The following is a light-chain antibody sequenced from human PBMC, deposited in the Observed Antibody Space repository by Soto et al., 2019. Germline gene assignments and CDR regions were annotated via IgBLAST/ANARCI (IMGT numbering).Light chain of an antibody. CDR1: HIISSF. CDR2: AAS. V-gene: IGKV1-39*01. J-gene: IGKJ5*01. Sequence: DIHITQSPFFLSASVGDRVSITCRASHIISSFLILYQQKPGKAPKLLIYAASNLQSGVPSRFSGSGSGTDFTLTISSLQPEDFATYYCQQSYSTPITFGQGTRLEIK. CDR3: QQSYSTPIT.